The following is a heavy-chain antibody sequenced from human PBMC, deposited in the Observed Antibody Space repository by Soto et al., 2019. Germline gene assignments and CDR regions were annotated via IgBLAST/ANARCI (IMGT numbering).Heavy chain of an antibody. J-gene: IGHJ5*02. CDR3: ARSDYYDSSGYYLWFDP. Sequence: SVKLSCKASGGTFSSYAISWVRQAPGQGLEWMGGIIPIFGTANYAQKFRGRVTITADESTSTAYMELSSLRSEDTAVYYCARSDYYDSSGYYLWFDPWGQGTLVTVSS. CDR1: GGTFSSYA. V-gene: IGHV1-69*13. D-gene: IGHD3-22*01. CDR2: IIPIFGTA.